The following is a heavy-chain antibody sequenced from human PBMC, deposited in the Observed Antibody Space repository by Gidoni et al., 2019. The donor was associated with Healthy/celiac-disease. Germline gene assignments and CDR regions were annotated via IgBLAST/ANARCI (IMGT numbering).Heavy chain of an antibody. V-gene: IGHV3-30*18. Sequence: QVQLVESGGGVVQPGRSLRLSCAASGFTFRSYGMHWVRQAPGTGLEWVAVISYDGSNKYYADSVKGRFTISRDNSKNTLYLQMNSLRAEDTAVYYCAKDGASSDCSSTSCYEIDYWGQGTLVTVSS. CDR1: GFTFRSYG. D-gene: IGHD2-2*01. CDR3: AKDGASSDCSSTSCYEIDY. CDR2: ISYDGSNK. J-gene: IGHJ4*02.